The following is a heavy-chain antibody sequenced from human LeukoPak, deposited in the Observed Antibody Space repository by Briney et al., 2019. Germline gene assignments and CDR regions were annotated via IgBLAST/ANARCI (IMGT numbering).Heavy chain of an antibody. J-gene: IGHJ4*02. CDR2: ISYNGGRK. D-gene: IGHD3-22*01. CDR3: ARQEARNYYYEGLDY. V-gene: IGHV3-30*04. Sequence: GRSLRLSCVASGFRFSGYAIHWVRQAPGKGLEWVALISYNGGRKDYADSVKGRFTIDRDNSKDTVYLQMNSLRPDDTAIYFCARQEARNYYYEGLDYWGQGNLVTVSS. CDR1: GFRFSGYA.